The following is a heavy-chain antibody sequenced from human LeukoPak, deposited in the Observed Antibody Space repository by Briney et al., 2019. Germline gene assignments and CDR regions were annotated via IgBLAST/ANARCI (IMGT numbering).Heavy chain of an antibody. V-gene: IGHV3-66*01. CDR2: IYSGGST. CDR1: GFTVSSNY. D-gene: IGHD3-22*01. CDR3: ARWGYYDSSGPDAFDI. J-gene: IGHJ3*02. Sequence: HPGGSLRLSRAASGFTVSSNYMSWARQAPGKGLEWVSVIYSGGSTYYADSVKGRFTISRDNSKNTLYLQMNSLRAEDTAVYYCARWGYYDSSGPDAFDIWGQGTMVTVSS.